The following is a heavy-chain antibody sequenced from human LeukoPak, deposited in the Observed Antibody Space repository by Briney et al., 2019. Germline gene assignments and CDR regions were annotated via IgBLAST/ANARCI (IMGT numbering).Heavy chain of an antibody. Sequence: GGSLRLSCAASGFTFSDHYMDWVRQAPGKGLEWVGCTRNKANSYATEYAASVKGRFTISRDDSKNSLYLQMNSLKTEDTAVYYCARAGWNYDSSSVVDYWGQGTLVTVSS. CDR1: GFTFSDHY. J-gene: IGHJ4*02. CDR3: ARAGWNYDSSSVVDY. D-gene: IGHD3-22*01. V-gene: IGHV3-72*01. CDR2: TRNKANSYAT.